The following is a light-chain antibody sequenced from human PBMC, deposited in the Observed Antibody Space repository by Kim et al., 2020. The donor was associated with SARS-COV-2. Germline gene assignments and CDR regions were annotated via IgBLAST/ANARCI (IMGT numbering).Light chain of an antibody. Sequence: SQGEKATPACTASERISNSVAWYQQKPGQTPRLLIYDTSNSATGIPARFSGSGSGTDFTLTICSLEPEDLAIYYCQQRGNWPLTFGGGTKVDIK. CDR2: DTS. CDR1: ERISNS. J-gene: IGKJ4*01. CDR3: QQRGNWPLT. V-gene: IGKV3-11*01.